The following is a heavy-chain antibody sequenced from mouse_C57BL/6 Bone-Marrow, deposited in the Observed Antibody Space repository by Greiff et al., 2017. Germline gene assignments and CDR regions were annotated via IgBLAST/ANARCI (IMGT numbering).Heavy chain of an antibody. V-gene: IGHV7-1*01. CDR3: ARDGDYYGNFYAMDY. CDR1: GFTFSDFY. J-gene: IGHJ4*01. D-gene: IGHD2-1*01. CDR2: SRNKANDYTT. Sequence: EVKVVESGGGLVQSGRSLRLSCATSGFTFSDFYMEWVRQAPGKGLEWIAASRNKANDYTTEYSASVKGRFIVSRDTSQSILYLQMNALRAEDTAIYCCARDGDYYGNFYAMDYWGQGTSVTVSS.